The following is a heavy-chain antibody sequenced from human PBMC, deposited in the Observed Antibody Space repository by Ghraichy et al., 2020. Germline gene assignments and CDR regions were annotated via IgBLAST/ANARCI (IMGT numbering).Heavy chain of an antibody. D-gene: IGHD3-3*01. J-gene: IGHJ6*02. CDR3: AKEASEFGGYYYYGMDV. V-gene: IGHV3-30*18. Sequence: GGSLRLSCAASGFTFSSYGMHWVRQAPGKGLEWVAVISYDGSNKYYADSVKGRFTISRDNSKNTLYLQMNSLRAEDTAVYYCAKEASEFGGYYYYGMDVWGQGTTVTVSS. CDR1: GFTFSSYG. CDR2: ISYDGSNK.